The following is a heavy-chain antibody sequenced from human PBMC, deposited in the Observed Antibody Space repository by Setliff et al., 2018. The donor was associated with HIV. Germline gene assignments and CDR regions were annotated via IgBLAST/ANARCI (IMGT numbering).Heavy chain of an antibody. CDR3: AGVLSSGYYDGP. Sequence: ETLSLTCAVYGGSFTSYYWTWIRQAPGKDLEWIGELNHNGGTNYNPSLKSRVTISVETSKNQFSLKLRSVTAADTAVYYCAGVLSSGYYDGPWGQGTLVTVSS. J-gene: IGHJ5*02. CDR1: GGSFTSYY. CDR2: LNHNGGT. V-gene: IGHV4-34*01. D-gene: IGHD3-22*01.